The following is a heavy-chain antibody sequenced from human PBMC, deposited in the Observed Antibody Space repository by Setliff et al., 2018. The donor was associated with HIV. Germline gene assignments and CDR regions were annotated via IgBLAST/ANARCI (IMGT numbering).Heavy chain of an antibody. CDR1: GYSISSGGYY. CDR3: ARLEYYSDGNGYLQFYFDY. V-gene: IGHV4-31*11. J-gene: IGHJ4*02. Sequence: SETLSLTCAVSGYSISSGGYYWSWIRQHPGKGLEWIGYISYSGSTYYNPSLKSRVTISVDTSKNQFSLKLRSVTAADTAVYYCARLEYYSDGNGYLQFYFDYWGQGTLVTVSS. CDR2: ISYSGST. D-gene: IGHD3-22*01.